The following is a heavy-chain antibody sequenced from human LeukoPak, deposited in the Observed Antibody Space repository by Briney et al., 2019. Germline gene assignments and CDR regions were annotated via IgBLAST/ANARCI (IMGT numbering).Heavy chain of an antibody. CDR2: INPNSGGT. Sequence: ASVKVSCKASGYTFTGYYMHWVRHAPGQGLEWMGWINPNSGGTNYAQKFQGRVTMTRDTSISTAYMELSRLRSDDTAVYYCARAAHYYDSSGYYRDAFDIWGQGTMVTVSS. J-gene: IGHJ3*02. V-gene: IGHV1-2*02. CDR3: ARAAHYYDSSGYYRDAFDI. D-gene: IGHD3-22*01. CDR1: GYTFTGYY.